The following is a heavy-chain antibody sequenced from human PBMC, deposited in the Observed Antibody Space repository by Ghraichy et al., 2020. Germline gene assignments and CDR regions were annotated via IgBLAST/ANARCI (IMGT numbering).Heavy chain of an antibody. CDR2: MNPNSGNT. D-gene: IGHD2-2*01. V-gene: IGHV1-8*01. J-gene: IGHJ6*02. Sequence: ASVKVSCKASGYTFTSYDINWVRQATGQGLEWMGWMNPNSGNTGYAQKFQGRVTMTRNTSLSTAYMELSSLRSEDTAVYYCARFTARPGQLPEDSVWGQGTTVTVSS. CDR1: GYTFTSYD. CDR3: ARFTARPGQLPEDSV.